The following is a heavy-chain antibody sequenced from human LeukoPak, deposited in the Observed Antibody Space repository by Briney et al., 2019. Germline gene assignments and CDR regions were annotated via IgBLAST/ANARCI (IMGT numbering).Heavy chain of an antibody. J-gene: IGHJ4*02. D-gene: IGHD3-10*01. Sequence: GGSLRLSCAASGFTFNNYDMSWVRQAPGKGLEWVAAISGNGGRTYYTDSVKGRFTISRDNPKNTLYLLMNSLSAEDTALYYCAKEQTSSGYFDYWGQGTLVTVSS. CDR3: AKEQTSSGYFDY. CDR1: GFTFNNYD. V-gene: IGHV3-23*01. CDR2: ISGNGGRT.